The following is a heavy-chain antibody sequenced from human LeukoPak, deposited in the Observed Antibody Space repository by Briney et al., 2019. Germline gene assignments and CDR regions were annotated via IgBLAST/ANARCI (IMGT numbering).Heavy chain of an antibody. CDR3: ARGGAITMISGAFDI. Sequence: PLASVKVSCKASGYTFTSYYVHWVRQAPGQGLEWMGIINPSGGSTSYAQKFQGRVTMTRDTSTSTVYMELSSLRSEDTAVYYCARGGAITMISGAFDIWGQGTMVTVSS. V-gene: IGHV1-46*01. CDR1: GYTFTSYY. CDR2: INPSGGST. J-gene: IGHJ3*02. D-gene: IGHD3-22*01.